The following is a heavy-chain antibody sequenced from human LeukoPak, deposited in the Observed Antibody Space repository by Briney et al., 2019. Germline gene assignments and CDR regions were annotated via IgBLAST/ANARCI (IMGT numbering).Heavy chain of an antibody. Sequence: SETLSLTCAVYGGSFSGYYWSWIRQPPGKGLEWIGEINHSGSTNYNPSLKSRVTISVDTSKNQFSLKLSSVTAADTAVYYCARRRAHSRRVQGVIINAFDIWGQGTMVTVSS. CDR3: ARRRAHSRRVQGVIINAFDI. CDR2: INHSGST. D-gene: IGHD3-10*01. V-gene: IGHV4-34*01. J-gene: IGHJ3*02. CDR1: GGSFSGYY.